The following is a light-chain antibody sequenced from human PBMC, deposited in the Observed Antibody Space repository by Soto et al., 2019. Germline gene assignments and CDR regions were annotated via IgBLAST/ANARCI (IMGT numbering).Light chain of an antibody. CDR1: NSNIGNDY. Sequence: QSVLTQPPSVSAAPGQRVTISCSGSNSNIGNDYVAWYQQLPGTAPKLLIYDNHERASGIPDRFSGSKSGTSATLGITGLQTGDEADYYCGTWDSSLSAVVFGGGTKVTVL. J-gene: IGLJ2*01. CDR3: GTWDSSLSAVV. V-gene: IGLV1-51*01. CDR2: DNH.